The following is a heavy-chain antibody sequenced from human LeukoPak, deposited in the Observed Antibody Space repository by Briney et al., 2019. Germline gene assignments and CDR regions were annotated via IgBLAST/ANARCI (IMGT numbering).Heavy chain of an antibody. CDR1: GDSNSRSDSY. CDR2: IYYSGRT. V-gene: IGHV4-39*01. Sequence: PSETLSLTYSVSGDSNSRSDSYWDWIRQPPGKGLEWIGTIYYSGRTYYSPSLNSRVTMSVDTSNNQFSLNLRSVTAADTAVYYCARRRYYDGSGYLEWGRGTLLSVSS. CDR3: ARRRYYDGSGYLE. J-gene: IGHJ1*01. D-gene: IGHD3-22*01.